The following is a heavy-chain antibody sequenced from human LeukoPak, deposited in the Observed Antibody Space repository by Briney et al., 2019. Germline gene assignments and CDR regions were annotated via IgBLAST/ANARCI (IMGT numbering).Heavy chain of an antibody. CDR1: GFSVSGNY. J-gene: IGHJ2*01. CDR3: ARGGLHVTGWLVRNWYFDL. D-gene: IGHD6-19*01. CDR2: LYSGGST. Sequence: GGSLRLSCAASGFSVSGNYMTWVPQAPGMGLECVSLLYSGGSTYYSDSLKDRFTIIRDNPRNTLYFQMNSLRGEDKAVYYCARGGLHVTGWLVRNWYFDLWGRGTPVTVSS. V-gene: IGHV3-66*01.